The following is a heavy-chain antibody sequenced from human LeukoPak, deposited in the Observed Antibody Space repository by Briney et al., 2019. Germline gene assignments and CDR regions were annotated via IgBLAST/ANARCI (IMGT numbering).Heavy chain of an antibody. D-gene: IGHD6-13*01. Sequence: GESLKISCKGSGYTFPYYWIAWAGQMPGKGLEWMGIIYPDDSDTRYSPSFQGLVTISADKSNTTAYLQWSSLKPSDTAMYYCARLRSSSWYTVDYWGEGTLVTVSS. J-gene: IGHJ4*02. CDR2: IYPDDSDT. CDR1: GYTFPYYW. V-gene: IGHV5-51*01. CDR3: ARLRSSSWYTVDY.